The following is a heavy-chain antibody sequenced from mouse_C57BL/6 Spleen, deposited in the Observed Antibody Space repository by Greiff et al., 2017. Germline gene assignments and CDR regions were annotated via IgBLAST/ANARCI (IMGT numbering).Heavy chain of an antibody. CDR1: GYTFTSYW. Sequence: QVQLQQPGAELVKPGASVKMSCKASGYTFTSYWITWVKQRPGQGLECIGDIYPGSGSTNYNEKFKSKATLTVDTSPSTAYMQLSSLTSEDSAVYYCARSGYDYHYAMDYWGQGTSVTVSS. V-gene: IGHV1-55*01. CDR3: ARSGYDYHYAMDY. J-gene: IGHJ4*01. D-gene: IGHD2-4*01. CDR2: IYPGSGST.